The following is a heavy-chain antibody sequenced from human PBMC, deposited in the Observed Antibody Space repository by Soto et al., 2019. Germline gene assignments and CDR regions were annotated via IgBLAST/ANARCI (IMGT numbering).Heavy chain of an antibody. V-gene: IGHV3-30-3*01. CDR2: ISYDGSNK. J-gene: IGHJ6*02. D-gene: IGHD6-13*01. Sequence: LRRSCAASGFTFRSYAMHWVRQSPGKGLEWVAVISYDGSNKYYADSVKGRFTISRDNSKNTLYLQMNSLRAEDTAVYYCARDIAAAGRDYYYGMDVWGQGTTVTVSS. CDR3: ARDIAAAGRDYYYGMDV. CDR1: GFTFRSYA.